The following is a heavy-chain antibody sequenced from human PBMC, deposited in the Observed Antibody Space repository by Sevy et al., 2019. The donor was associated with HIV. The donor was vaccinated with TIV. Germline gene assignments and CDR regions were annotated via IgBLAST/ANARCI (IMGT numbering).Heavy chain of an antibody. CDR2: IYYSGGS. CDR3: ARGAGASGHAAVLDI. CDR1: GVSITNYY. V-gene: IGHV4-59*01. D-gene: IGHD5-12*01. J-gene: IGHJ3*02. Sequence: SETLSLTCTVSGVSITNYYWSWIRQPPGKGLEWIGYIYYSGGSNYNPSLKSRLIVSIDTSKNQLSLKLTSVTAADTAVYFCARGAGASGHAAVLDIWGQGTMVTVSS.